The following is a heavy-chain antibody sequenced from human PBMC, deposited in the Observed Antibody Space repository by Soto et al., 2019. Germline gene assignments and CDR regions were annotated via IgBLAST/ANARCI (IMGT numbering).Heavy chain of an antibody. CDR2: IYYSGST. J-gene: IGHJ4*02. V-gene: IGHV4-39*01. CDR3: ARVPSSDQAVATGIGY. Sequence: SETLSLTCTVSGGSISSSSYYWGWIRQPPGKGLEWIGSIYYSGSTYYNPSLKSRVTISVDTSKNQFSLKLSSVTAADTAVYYCARVPSSDQAVATGIGYWGQGTLVTVSS. CDR1: GGSISSSSYY. D-gene: IGHD5-12*01.